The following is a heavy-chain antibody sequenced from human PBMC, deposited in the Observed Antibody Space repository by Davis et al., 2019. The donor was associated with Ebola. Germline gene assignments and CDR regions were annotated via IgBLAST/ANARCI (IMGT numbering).Heavy chain of an antibody. CDR1: GYSLSEVS. V-gene: IGHV1-24*01. D-gene: IGHD3-10*01. CDR2: SDPEGCET. Sequence: AASVKVSCKLSGYSLSEVSIYWVRQALGEGLAWMGGSDPEGCETIYAQKFQGRVTMTEDISTDTAYMEIRSLTSEDTAVYYCATVLNFGSGRGWYDPWGQGTLVAVSS. CDR3: ATVLNFGSGRGWYDP. J-gene: IGHJ5*02.